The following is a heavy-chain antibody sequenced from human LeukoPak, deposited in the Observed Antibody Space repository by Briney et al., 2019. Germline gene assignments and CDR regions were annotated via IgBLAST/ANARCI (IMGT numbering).Heavy chain of an antibody. J-gene: IGHJ6*02. CDR2: INPNSAGT. CDR3: ARDEYYGSGSYYRSPYYYYGMDV. V-gene: IGHV1-2*02. CDR1: GYTFTGYY. D-gene: IGHD3-10*01. Sequence: VASVKVSCKASGYTFTGYYMHWVRQAPGQGLEWMGWINPNSAGTNYAQKFQGRVTMTRDTSISTAYMELSRLRSDDTAVYYCARDEYYGSGSYYRSPYYYYGMDVWGQGTTVTVSS.